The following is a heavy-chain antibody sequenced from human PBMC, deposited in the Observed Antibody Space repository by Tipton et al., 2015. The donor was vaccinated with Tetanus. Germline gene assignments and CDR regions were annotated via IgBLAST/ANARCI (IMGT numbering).Heavy chain of an antibody. D-gene: IGHD4-11*01. Sequence: LSLTCAVSGGPITSSHWWSWVRQPPGKGLEWIGEVYDSGDTGYNPSLRSRVTMSVDKSNNRFSLELRFVTAADTAVYYCAGYSPGREYTFDYWGQGTLVTVSS. CDR2: VYDSGDT. CDR1: GGPITSSHW. V-gene: IGHV4-4*02. J-gene: IGHJ4*02. CDR3: AGYSPGREYTFDY.